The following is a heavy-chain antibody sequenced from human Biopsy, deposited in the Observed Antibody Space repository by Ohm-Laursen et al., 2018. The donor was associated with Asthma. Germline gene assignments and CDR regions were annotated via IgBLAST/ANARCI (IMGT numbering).Heavy chain of an antibody. Sequence: TLSLTCTVSGDSITSGGCCWNWIRQHPGKGLEWIGYIHHSGTSYFNPSLKSRVSFSRDTSKNQFSLRLSSATAADTAMYYCARIPRRSGSYFVDYWGQGTLVTVSP. V-gene: IGHV4-31*03. CDR2: IHHSGTS. CDR3: ARIPRRSGSYFVDY. D-gene: IGHD3-22*01. J-gene: IGHJ4*02. CDR1: GDSITSGGCC.